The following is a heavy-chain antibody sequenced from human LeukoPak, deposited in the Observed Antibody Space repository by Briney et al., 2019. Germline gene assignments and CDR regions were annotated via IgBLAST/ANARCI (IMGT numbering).Heavy chain of an antibody. V-gene: IGHV3-23*05. CDR3: AKFEGATIPGWFNDY. CDR2: IDKTTYPT. J-gene: IGHJ4*02. D-gene: IGHD6-19*01. Sequence: GGSLRLSCAASEFIFSDYAMGWGRQAPGKGLELVSTIDKTTYPTFYADSVKGRFTISRDNSKNTLYLQMNSLRTEDTAVYFCAKFEGATIPGWFNDYWGQGILVTVSS. CDR1: EFIFSDYA.